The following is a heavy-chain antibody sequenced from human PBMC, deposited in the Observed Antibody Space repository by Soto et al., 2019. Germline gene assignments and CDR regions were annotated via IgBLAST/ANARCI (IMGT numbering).Heavy chain of an antibody. CDR2: IYYSGST. D-gene: IGHD3-3*01. CDR1: GGSVSSGSYY. CDR3: ARNLKRLSYDFWSGYSNWFDP. J-gene: IGHJ5*02. Sequence: SETLSLTCTVSGGSVSSGSYYWSWLRQPPGKGLEWIGYIYYSGSTNYNPSLKSRVTISVDTSKNQFSLKLSSVTAADTAVYYCARNLKRLSYDFWSGYSNWFDPWGQGTLVTSPQ. V-gene: IGHV4-61*01.